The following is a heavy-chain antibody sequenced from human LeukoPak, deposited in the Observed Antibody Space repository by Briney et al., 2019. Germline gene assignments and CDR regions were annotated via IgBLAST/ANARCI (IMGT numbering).Heavy chain of an antibody. D-gene: IGHD4-11*01. CDR3: ARDRHDYSSYGHPGWFDP. Sequence: PSQTLSLTCTVSGGSISSGDYYWSWIRRPPGKGLEWIGYIYYSGSTYYNPSLKSRVTISVDTSKNQFSLKLSSVTAADTAVYYCARDRHDYSSYGHPGWFDPWGQGTLVTVSS. CDR1: GGSISSGDYY. V-gene: IGHV4-30-4*08. J-gene: IGHJ5*02. CDR2: IYYSGST.